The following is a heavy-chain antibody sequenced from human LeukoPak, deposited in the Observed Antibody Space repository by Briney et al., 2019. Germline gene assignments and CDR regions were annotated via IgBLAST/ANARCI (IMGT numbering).Heavy chain of an antibody. V-gene: IGHV3-7*01. CDR2: INQDGSEK. D-gene: IGHD1-7*01. CDR1: GFTFSNHW. CDR3: ARRKLTYYYGMDV. Sequence: GGSLRLSCAASGFTFSNHWMSWVRQAPGKGLEWVANINQDGSEKYYVDSVKGRFTVSRDNAKNSLDLQMNTLKAEDTAVYYCARRKLTYYYGMDVWGQGTTVTVSS. J-gene: IGHJ6*02.